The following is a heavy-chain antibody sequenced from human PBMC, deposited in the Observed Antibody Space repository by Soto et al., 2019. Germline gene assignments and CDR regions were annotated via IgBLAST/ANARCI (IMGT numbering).Heavy chain of an antibody. Sequence: EVQLLESGGGLVQPGGSLRLPCAASGFTLSSYAMSWVRQAPGKGLEWVSAISGSGGSPYYADSVKGRFTISRDNSKNTLYLQMNSLRAEDTAVYYCAKDLGLAGTHAFDIWGQGTMVTVSS. CDR1: GFTLSSYA. V-gene: IGHV3-23*01. CDR2: ISGSGGSP. CDR3: AKDLGLAGTHAFDI. J-gene: IGHJ3*02. D-gene: IGHD6-19*01.